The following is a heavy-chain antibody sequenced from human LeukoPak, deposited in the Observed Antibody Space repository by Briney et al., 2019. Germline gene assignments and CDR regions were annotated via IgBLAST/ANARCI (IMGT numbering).Heavy chain of an antibody. CDR1: GVSISGYY. J-gene: IGHJ3*02. D-gene: IGHD2-21*02. V-gene: IGHV4-4*07. CDR3: ARDGTYCGSDCYPHGALDI. CDR2: F. Sequence: SETLSLTCTVSGVSISGYYWSWIRQPAGKGLEWLGRFKSRVTMSVDMSKNQFSLKLTSVTAADTAVYYCARDGTYCGSDCYPHGALDIWGQGTMVTGSS.